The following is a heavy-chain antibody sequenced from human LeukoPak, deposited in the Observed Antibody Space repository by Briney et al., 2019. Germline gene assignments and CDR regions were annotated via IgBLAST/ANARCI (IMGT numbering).Heavy chain of an antibody. V-gene: IGHV1-2*02. CDR1: GYNLTGYY. Sequence: GASVKVSCKASGYNLTGYYMHWGRQAPGQGLEWMGWTNAHTGGTNSAQKFQDRVTMTRDTSISTAYMELRRRRSDDTAVYYCARVSLTTMIIVGDAFDVWGQGTLVTVSS. CDR2: TNAHTGGT. CDR3: ARVSLTTMIIVGDAFDV. D-gene: IGHD3-22*01. J-gene: IGHJ3*01.